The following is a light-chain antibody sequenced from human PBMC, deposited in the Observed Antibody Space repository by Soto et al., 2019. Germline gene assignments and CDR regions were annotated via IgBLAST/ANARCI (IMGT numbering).Light chain of an antibody. V-gene: IGKV3D-15*01. CDR1: QGVSRK. J-gene: IGKJ4*01. Sequence: DIVMTQSPATLSVAPGERVTFSCRASQGVSRKLAWYQHKPGQAPRLVIYDIFTRATGVPTRISGSGSGTEFTLTISSLQSEDFAVYYCQQYNSWPLTFGGGTKVEIK. CDR2: DIF. CDR3: QQYNSWPLT.